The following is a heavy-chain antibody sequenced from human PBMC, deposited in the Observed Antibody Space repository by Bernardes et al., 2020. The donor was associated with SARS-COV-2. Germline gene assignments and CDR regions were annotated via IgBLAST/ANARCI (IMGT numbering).Heavy chain of an antibody. Sequence: VGSLILSCAASGFTFNSYSMNWVRQAPGQGLEWVSYISASTRTIYYADSVKVRFTVSRDNAKDSLFLQMNSLRAEDTAVYYCARDRLEWFYDSSGVGYWRQGALVTVSS. CDR3: ARDRLEWFYDSSGVGY. CDR2: ISASTRTI. CDR1: GFTFNSYS. D-gene: IGHD3-22*01. V-gene: IGHV3-48*04. J-gene: IGHJ4*02.